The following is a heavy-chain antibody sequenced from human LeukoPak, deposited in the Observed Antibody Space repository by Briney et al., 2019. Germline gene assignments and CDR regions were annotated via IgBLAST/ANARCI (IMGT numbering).Heavy chain of an antibody. CDR3: ARGFDGVAGWFDP. J-gene: IGHJ5*02. CDR2: IYTSGST. Sequence: SETLSLTCTVSGGSISSYYWSWIRQPAGKGLEWIGRIYTSGSTKYNPSLKSRVTISVDTSKNQFSLKLNSVMAADTAVYYCARGFDGVAGWFDPWGQGTLVTVSS. V-gene: IGHV4-4*07. CDR1: GGSISSYY. D-gene: IGHD3-9*01.